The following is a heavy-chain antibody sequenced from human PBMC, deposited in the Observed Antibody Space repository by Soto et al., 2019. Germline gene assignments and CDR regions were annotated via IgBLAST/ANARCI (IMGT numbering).Heavy chain of an antibody. CDR2: IIPIFGTA. CDR1: VGTFSSYA. Sequence: QVQLVQSGAEVKKPGSSVKVSCKASVGTFSSYAISWVRQAPGQGLAWMGGIIPIFGTANYAQKFQGRVTITADESTSTAYMELSSLGSEDTAVYYCARHFDIVVVPVVTRAGMDVLGQGTTVTVSS. J-gene: IGHJ6*02. D-gene: IGHD2-2*01. CDR3: ARHFDIVVVPVVTRAGMDV. V-gene: IGHV1-69*01.